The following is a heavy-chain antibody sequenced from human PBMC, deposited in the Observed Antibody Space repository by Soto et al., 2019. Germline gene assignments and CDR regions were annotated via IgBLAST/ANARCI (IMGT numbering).Heavy chain of an antibody. V-gene: IGHV1-69*06. J-gene: IGHJ3*02. CDR2: IIPIFGTA. CDR3: ARVGKLRDDAFDI. Sequence: QVQLVQSGAEVKKPGSSVKVSCKASGGTFSSYAISWVRQAPGQGLEWMGGIIPIFGTANYAQKYQGRVRITADKSTSTAYMELSSLRSEDTAVYYCARVGKLRDDAFDIWGQGTMVTVSS. CDR1: GGTFSSYA. D-gene: IGHD2-15*01.